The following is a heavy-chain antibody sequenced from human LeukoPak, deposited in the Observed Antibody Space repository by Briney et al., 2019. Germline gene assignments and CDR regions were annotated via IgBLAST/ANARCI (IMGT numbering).Heavy chain of an antibody. J-gene: IGHJ6*02. CDR2: IYYSGST. CDR3: ARPRCSGGSCYPYGMDV. Sequence: SETLSLTCTVSGGSISSYYWSWIRQPPGKGLEWIGYIYYSGSTNYNPSLKSRVTISVDTSKNQFSLKLSSVTAADTAVYYCARPRCSGGSCYPYGMDVWGQGPTVTVSS. D-gene: IGHD2-15*01. V-gene: IGHV4-59*08. CDR1: GGSISSYY.